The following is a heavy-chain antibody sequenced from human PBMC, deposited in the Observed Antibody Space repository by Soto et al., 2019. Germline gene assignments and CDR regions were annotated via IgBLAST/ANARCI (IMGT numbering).Heavy chain of an antibody. CDR2: IIPIFGTA. CDR1: GGTFSSYA. CDR3: ARDSLSYSSSWYPAGRPFDI. J-gene: IGHJ3*02. Sequence: ASVKVSCKASGGTFSSYAISWVRQAPGQGLEWMGGIIPIFGTANYAQKFQGRVTITADESTSTAYMELSSLRSEDTAVYYCARDSLSYSSSWYPAGRPFDIWGQGTMVTVSS. D-gene: IGHD6-13*01. V-gene: IGHV1-69*13.